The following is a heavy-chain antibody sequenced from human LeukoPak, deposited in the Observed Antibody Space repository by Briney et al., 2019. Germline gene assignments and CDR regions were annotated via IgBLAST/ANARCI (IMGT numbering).Heavy chain of an antibody. CDR2: INGGGVST. CDR3: ARGSAGYGNFDY. CDR1: GFTFSGYW. J-gene: IGHJ4*02. D-gene: IGHD3-9*01. Sequence: GGCLRLSCAASGFTFSGYWMHWVRQAPGKGLGWVARINGGGVSTNYADSVEDRFTVSRDNAKNKLYLQMDSLTAEDTAVYYCARGSAGYGNFDYWGQGTLVTVSS. V-gene: IGHV3-74*01.